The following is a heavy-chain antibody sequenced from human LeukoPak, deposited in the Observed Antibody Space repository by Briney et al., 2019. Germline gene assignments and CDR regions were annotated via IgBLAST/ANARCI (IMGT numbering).Heavy chain of an antibody. CDR3: ARGLSAFDI. V-gene: IGHV3-30*14. CDR2: ISYDGSNK. J-gene: IGHJ3*02. CDR1: GFTFSSYP. D-gene: IGHD6-19*01. Sequence: PGGSLRLSCAASGFTFSSYPMHWVRQAPGKGLEWVAVISYDGSNKYYADSVKGRFTISRDNSKNTLYLQMNSLRAEDTAVYYCARGLSAFDIWGQGTMVTVSS.